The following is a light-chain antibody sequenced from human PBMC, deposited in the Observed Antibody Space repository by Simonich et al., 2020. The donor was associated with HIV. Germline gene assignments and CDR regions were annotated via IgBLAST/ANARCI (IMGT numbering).Light chain of an antibody. J-gene: IGKJ1*01. V-gene: IGKV1-5*03. Sequence: DIQMTQSPSTLSASVGDRVTITCRPSQTISSWLAWYQQKPGKAPKFLIYQASSLESGVPSRFSGSGSGTKFTLTISSLQPDDFATYYCQQYNSYSRTFGQGTKVEIK. CDR1: QTISSW. CDR3: QQYNSYSRT. CDR2: QAS.